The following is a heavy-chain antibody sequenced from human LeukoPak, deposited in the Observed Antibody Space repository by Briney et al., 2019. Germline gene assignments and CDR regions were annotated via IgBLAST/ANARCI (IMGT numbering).Heavy chain of an antibody. J-gene: IGHJ4*02. CDR1: GGTFSSYA. V-gene: IGHV1-69*01. CDR3: ARTPRDGYNLDYFDY. Sequence: ASVKVSCKASGGTFSSYAISWVRQAPGQGLEWMGGIIPIFGTANYAQKFQGRVTITADESTGTAYMELSSLRSEDTAVYYCARTPRDGYNLDYFDYWGQGTLVTVSS. CDR2: IIPIFGTA. D-gene: IGHD5-24*01.